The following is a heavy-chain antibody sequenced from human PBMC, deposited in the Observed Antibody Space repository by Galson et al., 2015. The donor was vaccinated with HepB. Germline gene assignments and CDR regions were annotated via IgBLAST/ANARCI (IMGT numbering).Heavy chain of an antibody. Sequence: SLRLSCAASGFTFSSYGMHWVRQAPGKGLEWVAVIWYDGSNKYYADSVKGRFTISRDNSKNTLYLQMSSLRAEDTAVYYCARDLLAFSGWFDPWGQGTLVTVSS. CDR1: GFTFSSYG. CDR3: ARDLLAFSGWFDP. J-gene: IGHJ5*02. V-gene: IGHV3-33*01. D-gene: IGHD3-10*01. CDR2: IWYDGSNK.